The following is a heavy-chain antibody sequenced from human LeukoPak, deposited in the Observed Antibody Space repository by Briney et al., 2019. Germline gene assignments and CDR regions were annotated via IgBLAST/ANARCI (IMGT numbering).Heavy chain of an antibody. J-gene: IGHJ4*02. CDR2: IYSGGST. CDR3: ARESGYSYGAALDY. Sequence: PGGSLRLSCAASGFTVSSNYMSWVRQAPGKGLEWVSVIYSGGSTYYADSVKGRFTISRDNSKNTLYLQMNSPRAEDTAVYYCARESGYSYGAALDYWGQGTLVTVSS. CDR1: GFTVSSNY. D-gene: IGHD5-18*01. V-gene: IGHV3-53*01.